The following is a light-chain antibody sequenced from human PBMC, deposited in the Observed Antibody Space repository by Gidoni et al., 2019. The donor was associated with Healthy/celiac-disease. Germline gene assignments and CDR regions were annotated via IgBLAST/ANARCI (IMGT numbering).Light chain of an antibody. CDR3: HQRSNWPPWT. Sequence: EIVLTQSPAPRSLSPGERATLPCRASQSVSSYLTWYRQKPGQAPRPPILDAANRATGIPARFSGSGSGTDFTLTISSRGPEDFAVYYCHQRSNWPPWTFGQGTKVEIK. CDR1: QSVSSY. J-gene: IGKJ1*01. CDR2: DAA. V-gene: IGKV3-11*01.